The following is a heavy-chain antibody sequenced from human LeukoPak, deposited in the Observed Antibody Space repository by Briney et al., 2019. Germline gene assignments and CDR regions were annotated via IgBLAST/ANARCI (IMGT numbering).Heavy chain of an antibody. J-gene: IGHJ4*02. Sequence: PSETLSLTCTVSGGSISSSSYYWGWIRQPPGKGLEWIGSIYYSGSTYYNPSLKSRVTISVDTSKSQFSLKLSSVTAADTAVYYCARLTVIAVAGGFDYWGQGTPVTVSS. CDR2: IYYSGST. D-gene: IGHD6-19*01. CDR3: ARLTVIAVAGGFDY. V-gene: IGHV4-39*01. CDR1: GGSISSSSYY.